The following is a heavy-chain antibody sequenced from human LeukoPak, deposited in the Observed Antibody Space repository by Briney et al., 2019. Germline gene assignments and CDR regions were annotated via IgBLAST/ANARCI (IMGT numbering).Heavy chain of an antibody. J-gene: IGHJ4*02. V-gene: IGHV1-46*01. CDR3: ARVGVVVATRGLQNVVGGLQDFDY. D-gene: IGHD2-15*01. Sequence: ASVKVSCKASGYTFTNYYIHWVRQAPGLGLEWMGIINPSGGSTTHVQKFQGRVSMTTDTSTSTAYVELRSLGFGDTAVYYCARVGVVVATRGLQNVVGGLQDFDYWGQGTLVTVSS. CDR1: GYTFTNYY. CDR2: INPSGGST.